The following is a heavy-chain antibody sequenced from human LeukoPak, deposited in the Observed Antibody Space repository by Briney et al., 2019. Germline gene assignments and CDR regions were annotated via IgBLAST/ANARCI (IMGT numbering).Heavy chain of an antibody. Sequence: GSRSLSWAASAFSFTSYCMNWVRQVPGEWLEWVSYISSSSSTIYYADSVKSRFTISRDIAKNSLYLQMNSLRAEDKGVYYCARALTSGLGCWGPGTLVTASS. CDR3: ARALTSGLGC. CDR2: ISSSSSTI. J-gene: IGHJ4*02. V-gene: IGHV3-48*04. D-gene: IGHD2-8*01. CDR1: AFSFTSYC.